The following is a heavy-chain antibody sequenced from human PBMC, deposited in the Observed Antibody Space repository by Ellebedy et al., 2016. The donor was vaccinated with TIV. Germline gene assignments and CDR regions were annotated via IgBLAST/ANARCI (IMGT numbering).Heavy chain of an antibody. Sequence: GESLKISXAASGFTFSSYGIHWVRQAPGKGLEWVAVIWYDGSNKNYADSVKGRFTISRDNSKNTLYLQMNALRAEDTAVYYCARDRGPIEFSSAEQYWGQGTLVTVSS. CDR1: GFTFSSYG. V-gene: IGHV3-33*01. D-gene: IGHD2-2*01. J-gene: IGHJ1*01. CDR2: IWYDGSNK. CDR3: ARDRGPIEFSSAEQY.